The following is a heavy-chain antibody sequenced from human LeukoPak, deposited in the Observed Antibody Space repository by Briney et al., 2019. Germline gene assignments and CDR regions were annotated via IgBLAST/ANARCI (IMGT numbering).Heavy chain of an antibody. J-gene: IGHJ4*02. CDR3: ASIMRDYYDSSGTLFDY. CDR1: GFTVSSHY. V-gene: IGHV3-66*01. Sequence: GGSLRLSCAASGFTVSSHYMTWVRQAPGKGLEWVSIIYSNGATYYADSVKGRFTISRDISKSTLFLQMNSLRAEDTAVYYCASIMRDYYDSSGTLFDYWGQGTLVTVSS. CDR2: IYSNGAT. D-gene: IGHD3-22*01.